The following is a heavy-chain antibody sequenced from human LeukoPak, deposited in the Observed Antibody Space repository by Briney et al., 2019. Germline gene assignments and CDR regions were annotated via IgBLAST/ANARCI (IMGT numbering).Heavy chain of an antibody. J-gene: IGHJ4*02. V-gene: IGHV3-7*01. CDR3: VREIGSGWYRLDY. CDR1: GFTFSSYW. Sequence: GGSLRLSCAASGFTFSSYWMSWVRQAPGKGLEWVANIKQDGSEKYYVDSVKGRFTISRDNAKNPLYLQMNSLRAEDTAVYYCVREIGSGWYRLDYWGQGTLVTVSS. CDR2: IKQDGSEK. D-gene: IGHD6-19*01.